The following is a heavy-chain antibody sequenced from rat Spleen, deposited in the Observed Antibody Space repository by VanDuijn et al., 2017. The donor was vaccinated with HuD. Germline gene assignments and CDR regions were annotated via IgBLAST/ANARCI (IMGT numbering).Heavy chain of an antibody. CDR1: GFTFSDYG. J-gene: IGHJ2*01. V-gene: IGHV5-19*01. CDR2: ISPSGGRT. CDR3: ATAWDYPGIMPPFDY. D-gene: IGHD1-4*01. Sequence: EVQLVESGGGLVQPGGSLKLSCVASGFTFSDYGIHWIRQAPTKGLEWVASISPSGGRTHYRDSVKGRFTISRDNAKSTLYLQMDSLRSEDTATYYCATAWDYPGIMPPFDYWGQGVMVTVSS.